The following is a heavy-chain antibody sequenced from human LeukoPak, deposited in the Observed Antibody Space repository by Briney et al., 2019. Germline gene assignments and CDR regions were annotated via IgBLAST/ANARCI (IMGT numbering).Heavy chain of an antibody. CDR2: IYSSGST. D-gene: IGHD6-19*01. Sequence: PSETLSLTCSVSGASISSGSNYWGWIRQPPGKTLEWIGSIYSSGSTNYNPSLKSRVTISIDKSKNQFSLKLSSVTAADTAVYYCATITVAGTIDFWGQGTLVTVSS. CDR1: GASISSGSNY. J-gene: IGHJ4*02. V-gene: IGHV4-39*07. CDR3: ATITVAGTIDF.